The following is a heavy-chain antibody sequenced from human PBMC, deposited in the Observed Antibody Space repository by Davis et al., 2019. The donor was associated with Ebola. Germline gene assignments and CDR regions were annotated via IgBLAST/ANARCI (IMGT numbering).Heavy chain of an antibody. CDR2: IIPVFGVP. CDR1: GGTFSSYA. Sequence: SVKVSCKASGGTFSSYAISWVRQAPGQGLDWVGGIIPVFGVPKYAQDFQGRVTITADESTSTAYMELSSLRSEDTAMYYCARDRYSDGSGYFFEQSHWGQGTLVTVSS. D-gene: IGHD3-22*01. CDR3: ARDRYSDGSGYFFEQSH. V-gene: IGHV1-69*13. J-gene: IGHJ4*02.